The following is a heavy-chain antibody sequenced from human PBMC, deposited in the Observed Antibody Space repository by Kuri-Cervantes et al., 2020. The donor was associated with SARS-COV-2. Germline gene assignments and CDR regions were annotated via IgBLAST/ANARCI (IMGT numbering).Heavy chain of an antibody. D-gene: IGHD2-2*01. CDR1: GYSITNGYY. Sequence: SETLSLTCSVSGYSITNGYYWGWIRQPPGKGLEWIGSVYHSGETYYNPSLNRRVSISIDASKNQFSLKLSSVTAADTAVYYCARQGGIVVVPAALWGQGTLVTVSS. V-gene: IGHV4-38-2*01. CDR3: ARQGGIVVVPAAL. CDR2: VYHSGET. J-gene: IGHJ4*02.